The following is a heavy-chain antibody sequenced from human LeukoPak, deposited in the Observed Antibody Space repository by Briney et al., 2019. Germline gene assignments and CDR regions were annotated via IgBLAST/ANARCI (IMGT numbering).Heavy chain of an antibody. J-gene: IGHJ6*03. Sequence: SETLSLTCTVSGGSISSYYWSWIRQPPGKGLEWIGYIYYSGSTNYNPSLKSRVTISVDTSKNQFSLKLSSVTAADTAVYYCASGPYYDFWSGYYTYYYCYMDVWGKGTTVTVSS. D-gene: IGHD3-3*01. CDR3: ASGPYYDFWSGYYTYYYCYMDV. CDR1: GGSISSYY. CDR2: IYYSGST. V-gene: IGHV4-59*01.